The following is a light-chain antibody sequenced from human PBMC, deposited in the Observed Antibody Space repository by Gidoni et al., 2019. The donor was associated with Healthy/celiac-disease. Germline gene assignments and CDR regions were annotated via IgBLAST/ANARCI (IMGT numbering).Light chain of an antibody. V-gene: IGKV3-20*01. J-gene: IGKJ2*01. CDR3: QQYGSSQYT. Sequence: EIVLTQSPGTLSLSPGERATLSCRASQSVSSSYLAWYQQKPGQAPRLLIYGASSRATGIPDRFSGSGSGTDFTLTISRLEPEDFAEYYCQQYGSSQYTFXXXTKLEIK. CDR1: QSVSSSY. CDR2: GAS.